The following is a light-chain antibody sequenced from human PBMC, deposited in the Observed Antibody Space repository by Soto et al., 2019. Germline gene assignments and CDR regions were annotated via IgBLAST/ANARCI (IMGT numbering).Light chain of an antibody. CDR2: DAS. V-gene: IGKV3D-20*01. CDR3: QQYGSSPLT. CDR1: QSVSSSY. J-gene: IGKJ4*01. Sequence: EIVLTQSPGTRSLSLGERATLSCRASQSVSSSYLAWYQQKPGLAPRLLIYDASSRATGIPDRFRGSGSGTDFTLTINRLEPEDFAVCYCQQYGSSPLTFGGGTTVDIK.